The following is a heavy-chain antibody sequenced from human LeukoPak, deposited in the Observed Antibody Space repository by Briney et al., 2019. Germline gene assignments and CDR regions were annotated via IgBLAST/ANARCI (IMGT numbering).Heavy chain of an antibody. Sequence: SQTLSLTCAISRDSVSSNSAAWNWIRQSPSRGLEWLGRTYYRSKWYNDYAVSVKSRITINPDTSKNQFSLQLNSVTPEDTAAYYCARDPTRPGSKSQYYMDVWGKGTTVTVSS. CDR2: TYYRSKWYN. CDR3: ARDPTRPGSKSQYYMDV. V-gene: IGHV6-1*01. CDR1: RDSVSSNSAA. J-gene: IGHJ6*03.